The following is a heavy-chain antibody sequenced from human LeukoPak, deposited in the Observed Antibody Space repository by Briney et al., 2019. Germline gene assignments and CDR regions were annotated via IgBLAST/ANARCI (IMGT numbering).Heavy chain of an antibody. V-gene: IGHV3-30*02. D-gene: IGHD3-10*01. CDR2: IQSDGIYK. CDR3: TTDPSDYGSGTKGFG. CDR1: GFTFNSFA. Sequence: PGGSLRLSCAASGFTFNSFAMHWVRQAPGKGLEHLAFIQSDGIYKYYADSVKGRFTISRDNSKNTLYLRMNGLRGDDTAVYYCTTDPSDYGSGTKGFGWGQGTLVTVSS. J-gene: IGHJ4*02.